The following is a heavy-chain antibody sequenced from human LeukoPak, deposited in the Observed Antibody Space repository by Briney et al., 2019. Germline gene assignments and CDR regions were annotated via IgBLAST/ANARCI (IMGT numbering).Heavy chain of an antibody. CDR3: ATVRTTWYVEN. D-gene: IGHD1-26*01. CDR1: GFTFSSYS. CDR2: ISSSSSTI. V-gene: IGHV3-48*01. J-gene: IGHJ4*02. Sequence: GGSLRLSCAASGFTFSSYSMNWVRQAPGKGLEWVSYISSSSSTIYYADSVRGRFTISRDNSKNTLYLQMNSLRAEDTAVYYCATVRTTWYVENWGQGTLVTVSS.